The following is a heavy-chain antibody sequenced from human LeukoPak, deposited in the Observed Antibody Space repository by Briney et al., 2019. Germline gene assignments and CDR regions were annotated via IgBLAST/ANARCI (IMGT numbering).Heavy chain of an antibody. D-gene: IGHD1-26*01. CDR2: IHHSGRA. J-gene: IGHJ3*02. Sequence: SQTLSLTCTVSGGSIISDNHFWSWIRQHPGKDLEWLGYIHHSGRAFYSPSLESRLTISLDTSKNQFSLKLNSVIGADTAVYYCAREVNRPTDADAFDIWGQGAMVTVSS. CDR3: AREVNRPTDADAFDI. CDR1: GGSIISDNHF. V-gene: IGHV4-31*03.